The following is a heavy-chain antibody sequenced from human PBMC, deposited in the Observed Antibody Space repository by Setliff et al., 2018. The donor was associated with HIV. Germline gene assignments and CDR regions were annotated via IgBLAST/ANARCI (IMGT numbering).Heavy chain of an antibody. J-gene: IGHJ3*01. CDR2: IKSKSDGGAV. CDR3: TADLRDFTWDESDF. CDR1: GFTFRNAW. Sequence: PGGSLRLSCAASGFTFRNAWMSWVRQAPGKGLEWVGRIKSKSDGGAVHYAAPVKGRFTISRDDSTNTLYLQMNSLLTEDTAMYYCTADLRDFTWDESDFWGQGTMVTVSS. V-gene: IGHV3-15*06. D-gene: IGHD3-3*01.